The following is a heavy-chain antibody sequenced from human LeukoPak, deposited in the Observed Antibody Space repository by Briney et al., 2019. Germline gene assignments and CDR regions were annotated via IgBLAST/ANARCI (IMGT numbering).Heavy chain of an antibody. CDR1: GFSVSNNY. D-gene: IGHD6-13*01. CDR3: ARGLQQQLGWFDP. V-gene: IGHV3-53*04. CDR2: IYSGGGT. Sequence: GGSLRLSCAASGFSVSNNYMSWVHHAPGKGLEWVSIIYSGGGTYYADSVKGRFTISRNNSKNTLYLQMSSLRADDTAVYYCARGLQQQLGWFDPWGQGTLVTVSS. J-gene: IGHJ5*02.